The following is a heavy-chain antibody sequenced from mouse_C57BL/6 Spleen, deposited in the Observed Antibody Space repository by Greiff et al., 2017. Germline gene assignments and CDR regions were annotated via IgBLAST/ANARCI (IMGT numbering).Heavy chain of an antibody. Sequence: VQLQQSGAELVRPGTSVKVSCKASGYAFTNYLIEWVKQRPGQGLEWIGVINPGSGGTNYNEKFKGKATLTADKSSSTAYMQLSSLTSEDSAVYFCAREGSSYRYFDYWGQGTTLTVSS. CDR1: GYAFTNYL. J-gene: IGHJ2*01. CDR3: AREGSSYRYFDY. CDR2: INPGSGGT. D-gene: IGHD1-1*01. V-gene: IGHV1-54*01.